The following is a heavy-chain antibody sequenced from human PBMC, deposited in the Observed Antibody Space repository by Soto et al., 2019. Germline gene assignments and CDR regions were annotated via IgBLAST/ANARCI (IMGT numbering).Heavy chain of an antibody. V-gene: IGHV4-61*01. CDR3: ARGRHSSGWYGYYYYYGMDV. CDR1: GGSVSSGSYY. J-gene: IGHJ6*02. CDR2: IYYSGST. Sequence: SETLSLTCTVSGGSVSSGSYYWSWIRQPPGKGLEWIGYIYYSGSTNYNPSLKSRVTISVDTSKNQFSLKLSSVTAADTAVYYCARGRHSSGWYGYYYYYGMDVWGQGTTVTVSS. D-gene: IGHD6-19*01.